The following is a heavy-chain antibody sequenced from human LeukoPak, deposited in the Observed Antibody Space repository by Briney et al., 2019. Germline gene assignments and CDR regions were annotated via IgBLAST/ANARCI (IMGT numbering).Heavy chain of an antibody. CDR2: IYYSGST. J-gene: IGHJ4*02. CDR1: GGSISSYY. V-gene: IGHV4-59*01. CDR3: ARADPWCGLIH. Sequence: SETLSLTCTVSGGSISSYYWSWIRQPPGKGLEWIGYIYYSGSTNYNPSLKSRVTISVDTSKNQFSLKLSSVTAADTAVYYCARADPWCGLIHWGQGTLVTVSS. D-gene: IGHD2-8*01.